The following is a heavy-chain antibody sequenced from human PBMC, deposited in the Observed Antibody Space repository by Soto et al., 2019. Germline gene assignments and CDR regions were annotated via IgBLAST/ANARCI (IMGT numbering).Heavy chain of an antibody. CDR1: GFTFGDYA. V-gene: IGHV3-49*03. CDR2: IRSKAYGGTT. D-gene: IGHD3-22*01. J-gene: IGHJ1*01. Sequence: GGSLRLSCTASGFTFGDYAMSWFRQAPGKGLEWVGFIRSKAYGGTTEYAASVKGRFTISRDDSKSIAYLQMNSLKTEDTAVYYCTTPYDSSGCGVFQHWGQGTLVTVSS. CDR3: TTPYDSSGCGVFQH.